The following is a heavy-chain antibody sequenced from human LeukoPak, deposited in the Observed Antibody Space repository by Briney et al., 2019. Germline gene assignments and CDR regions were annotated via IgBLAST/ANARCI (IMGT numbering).Heavy chain of an antibody. D-gene: IGHD3-10*01. CDR3: AKMADYGSGSYYTLYYFDY. CDR2: ISGSGGST. V-gene: IGHV3-23*01. CDR1: GFTFSSYG. J-gene: IGHJ4*02. Sequence: GGSLRLSCAASGFTFSSYGMSWVRQAPGKGLEWVSAISGSGGSTYYADSVKGRFTIFRDNSKNTLYLQMNSLRAEDTAVYYCAKMADYGSGSYYTLYYFDYWGQGTLVTVSS.